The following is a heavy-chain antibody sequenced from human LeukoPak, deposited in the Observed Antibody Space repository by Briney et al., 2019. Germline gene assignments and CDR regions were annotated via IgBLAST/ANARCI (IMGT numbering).Heavy chain of an antibody. J-gene: IGHJ4*02. V-gene: IGHV4-34*01. Sequence: SETLSLTCAVYGGSFSGYYWSWIRQPPGKGLEWIGEINHSGSTNYNPSPKSRVTISVDTSKNQFSLKLSSVTAADTAVYYCARVDYDFWSGYYPRGPLDYWGQGTLVTVSS. CDR2: INHSGST. CDR3: ARVDYDFWSGYYPRGPLDY. D-gene: IGHD3-3*01. CDR1: GGSFSGYY.